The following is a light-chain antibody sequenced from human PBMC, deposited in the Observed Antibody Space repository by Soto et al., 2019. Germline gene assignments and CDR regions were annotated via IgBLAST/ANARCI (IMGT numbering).Light chain of an antibody. J-gene: IGLJ2*01. CDR3: PPYASRRHHVV. CDR1: SSDIGGYDY. V-gene: IGLV2-14*01. Sequence: QSALTQPASVSGSPGQSITLSCTGTSSDIGGYDYVSWYQRYPGKAPKLIIYDVNNRPSGVSNRFSGSKSGNTASLTISGLPAEDGADYYCPPYASRRHHVVFGGRNKLTVL. CDR2: DVN.